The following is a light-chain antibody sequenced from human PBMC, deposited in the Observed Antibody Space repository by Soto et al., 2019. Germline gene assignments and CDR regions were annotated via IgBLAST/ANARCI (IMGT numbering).Light chain of an antibody. V-gene: IGLV1-44*01. Sequence: QSVLTQPPSASGTPGQTVTITCSGSSSNIGSDYVFWYQQLPGTAPKLLIYSNNQRPSGVPDRFSGSKSGTSASLAISGLQSEDEADYYCAAWDDSLNGYVFGTGTKLTVL. CDR1: SSNIGSDY. CDR2: SNN. CDR3: AAWDDSLNGYV. J-gene: IGLJ1*01.